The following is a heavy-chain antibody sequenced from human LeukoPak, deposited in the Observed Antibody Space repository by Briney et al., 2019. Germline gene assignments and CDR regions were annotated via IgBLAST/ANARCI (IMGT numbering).Heavy chain of an antibody. CDR2: INPSGGST. V-gene: IGHV1-46*01. CDR1: GYTFTSYY. J-gene: IGHJ6*03. D-gene: IGHD3-10*01. CDR3: ARAGSNYGGEYYYYYMDV. Sequence: ASVKVSCKASGYTFTSYYMHWVRQAPGEGLEWMGIINPSGGSTSYAQKFQGRVTMTRDTSTSTAYMELRSLRSDDTAVYYCARAGSNYGGEYYYYYMDVWGKGTTVTVSS.